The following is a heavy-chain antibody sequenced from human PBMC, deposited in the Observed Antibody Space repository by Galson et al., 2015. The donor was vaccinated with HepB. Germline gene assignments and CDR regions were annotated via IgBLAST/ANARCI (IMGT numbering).Heavy chain of an antibody. D-gene: IGHD3-22*01. V-gene: IGHV5-10-1*01. J-gene: IGHJ3*02. CDR2: IDPSDSYT. Sequence: QSGAEVKKPGESLRISCKGSGYSFTSYWISWVRQMPGKGLEWMGRIDPSDSYTNYSPSFQGHVTISADKSISTAYLQWSSLKASDTAMYYCATRAHYYDSSGYCAGCDAFDIWGQGTMVTVSS. CDR1: GYSFTSYW. CDR3: ATRAHYYDSSGYCAGCDAFDI.